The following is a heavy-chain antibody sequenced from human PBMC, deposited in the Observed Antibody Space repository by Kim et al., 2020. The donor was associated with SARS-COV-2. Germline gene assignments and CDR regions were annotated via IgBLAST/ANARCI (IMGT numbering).Heavy chain of an antibody. Sequence: GGSLRLSCAASGFTFSSYNMNWVRQAPGKGLEWVSYISSSSTYIYYADSVKGRFTISRDNAKNSLYLQMNSLRADDTAVYYCARDGVVGGTDLDCWGQGTLVTVSS. D-gene: IGHD1-26*01. CDR2: ISSSSTYI. CDR3: ARDGVVGGTDLDC. V-gene: IGHV3-21*01. J-gene: IGHJ4*02. CDR1: GFTFSSYN.